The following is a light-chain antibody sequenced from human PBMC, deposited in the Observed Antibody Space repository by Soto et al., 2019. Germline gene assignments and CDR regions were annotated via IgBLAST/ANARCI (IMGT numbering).Light chain of an antibody. Sequence: DVVMTQTPLSLSVAPGQPASISCKSSQSLLHITGETFLFWYLQKPGQSPQLLIYEVSTRVSGVPDRFTGSGSWTDFTLEISRVETDDVGIYYCMQCTQLPPTFGQGTRLGIE. CDR3: MQCTQLPPT. CDR1: QSLLHITGETF. CDR2: EVS. J-gene: IGKJ5*01. V-gene: IGKV2-29*03.